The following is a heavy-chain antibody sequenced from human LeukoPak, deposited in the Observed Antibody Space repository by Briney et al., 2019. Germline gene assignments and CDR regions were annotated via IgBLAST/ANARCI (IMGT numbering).Heavy chain of an antibody. Sequence: GGSLRLSCAASGFTFSTYAMQWVRQAPDKRLEYVSGMGGIGDSTHYANSVKGRFTMSRDNSRNTLYLQMGSLRPEDTAVYYCARDGKAKNDYWGQGTLVTVST. CDR1: GFTFSTYA. D-gene: IGHD1-26*01. J-gene: IGHJ4*02. CDR3: ARDGKAKNDY. V-gene: IGHV3-64*01. CDR2: MGGIGDST.